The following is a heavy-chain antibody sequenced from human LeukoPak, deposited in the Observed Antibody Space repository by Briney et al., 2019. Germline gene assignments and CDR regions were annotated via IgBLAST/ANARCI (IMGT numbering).Heavy chain of an antibody. J-gene: IGHJ4*02. CDR3: ARDNYDSSGFT. V-gene: IGHV3-9*01. CDR2: ISWNSGSI. Sequence: GGSLRLSCAASGFTFDDYAMHWVRQAPGKGLEWVSGISWNSGSIGYADSVKGRFTISRDNSRNTLYLQMNSLRAEDTALYYCARDNYDSSGFTWGQGTLVTVSS. D-gene: IGHD3-22*01. CDR1: GFTFDDYA.